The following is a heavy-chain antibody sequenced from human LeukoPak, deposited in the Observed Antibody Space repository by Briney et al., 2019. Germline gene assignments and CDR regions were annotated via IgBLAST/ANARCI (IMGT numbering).Heavy chain of an antibody. CDR2: IYYSGST. CDR3: ARARGVVVPAAMRGASYYYYYGMDV. V-gene: IGHV4-59*08. Sequence: SETLSLTCTVSGGSISSYYWSWIRQPPGKGLEWIGYIYYSGSTNYNPSLKSRVTISVDTSKNQFSLKLSSVTAADTAVYYCARARGVVVPAAMRGASYYYYYGMDVWGQGTTVTVSS. CDR1: GGSISSYY. D-gene: IGHD2-2*01. J-gene: IGHJ6*02.